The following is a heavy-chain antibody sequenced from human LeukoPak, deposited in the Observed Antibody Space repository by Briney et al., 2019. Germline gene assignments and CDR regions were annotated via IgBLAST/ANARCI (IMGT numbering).Heavy chain of an antibody. CDR1: GYTFTSYD. V-gene: IGHV1-8*01. D-gene: IGHD6-13*01. Sequence: ASVKVSCKASGYTFTSYDINWVRQATGQGLEWMGWMNPNSGNTGYAQKFQGRVTMTRNTSISTAYMELSSLRSEDTAVYYCARPPSSYGNYYGMDVWGQGTTVTVSS. CDR3: ARPPSSYGNYYGMDV. J-gene: IGHJ6*02. CDR2: MNPNSGNT.